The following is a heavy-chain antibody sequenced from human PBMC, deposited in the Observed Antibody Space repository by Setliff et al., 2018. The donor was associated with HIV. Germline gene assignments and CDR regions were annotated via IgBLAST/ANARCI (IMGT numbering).Heavy chain of an antibody. V-gene: IGHV4-38-2*02. CDR1: GYSISSGYH. Sequence: SETLSLTCIVSGYSISSGYHWAWNRQPPGKGLEWIGSLFHSGNTYYTPSVKSRVIISVDTSKNQFSLKVKSVTAADTAMYYCARHPGSTNNRYKGAFDFWGQGRMVTVSS. D-gene: IGHD1-1*01. CDR2: LFHSGNT. J-gene: IGHJ3*01. CDR3: ARHPGSTNNRYKGAFDF.